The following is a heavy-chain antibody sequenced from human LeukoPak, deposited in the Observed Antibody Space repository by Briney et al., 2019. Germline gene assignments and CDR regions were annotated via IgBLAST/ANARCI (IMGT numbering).Heavy chain of an antibody. D-gene: IGHD1-7*01. V-gene: IGHV3-48*01. Sequence: GGSLRLSCVASAFTFKTYTLNWVRQTPGKGLEWVSYISSSSGTIYYADSVKGRFTISRDNAKNSLYLQMNSLRAEDTAVYYCARGSGGWNYEDYWGQGTLVTVSS. CDR1: AFTFKTYT. CDR2: ISSSSGTI. J-gene: IGHJ4*02. CDR3: ARGSGGWNYEDY.